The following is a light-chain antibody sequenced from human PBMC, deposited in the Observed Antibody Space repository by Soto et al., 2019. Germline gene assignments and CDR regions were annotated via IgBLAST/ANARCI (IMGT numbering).Light chain of an antibody. V-gene: IGKV1-8*01. CDR1: QGISSY. CDR2: AAS. CDR3: QQYYSYQLT. Sequence: AIRMTQSPSSFSASTGDRVTITCRASQGISSYLAWYQQKPGKAPKLLIYAASTSQSGVPSRFSGSGSGTDFTLTISCLQSEDFATYYCQQYYSYQLTFGGGTKVEIK. J-gene: IGKJ4*01.